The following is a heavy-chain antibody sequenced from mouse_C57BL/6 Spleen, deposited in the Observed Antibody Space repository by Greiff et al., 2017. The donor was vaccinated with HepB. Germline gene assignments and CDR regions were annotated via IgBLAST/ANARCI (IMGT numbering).Heavy chain of an antibody. V-gene: IGHV5-4*01. J-gene: IGHJ2*01. D-gene: IGHD6-2*01. CDR1: GFTFSSYA. CDR3: ARAQLVAPYFDY. Sequence: EVHLVESGGGLVKPGGSLKLSCAASGFTFSSYAMSWVRQTPEKRLEWVATISDGGSYTYYPDNVKGRFTISRDNAKNNLYLQMSHLKSEDTAMYYCARAQLVAPYFDYWGQGTTLTVSS. CDR2: ISDGGSYT.